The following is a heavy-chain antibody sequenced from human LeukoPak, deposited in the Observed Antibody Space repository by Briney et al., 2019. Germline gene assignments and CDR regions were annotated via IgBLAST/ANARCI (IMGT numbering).Heavy chain of an antibody. CDR3: ARWCEYSSGWWEYYYGMDV. D-gene: IGHD6-19*01. J-gene: IGHJ6*02. Sequence: PSEALSLTCTVSGGSISGSGSSYYWVWIRQPPGKGLEWIGSLYYSGSTYYNPSLKSRVTISVDTSKNQFSLKLSSVTAADTAVYYCARWCEYSSGWWEYYYGMDVWGQGTTVTVSS. CDR1: GGSISGSGSSYY. V-gene: IGHV4-39*01. CDR2: LYYSGST.